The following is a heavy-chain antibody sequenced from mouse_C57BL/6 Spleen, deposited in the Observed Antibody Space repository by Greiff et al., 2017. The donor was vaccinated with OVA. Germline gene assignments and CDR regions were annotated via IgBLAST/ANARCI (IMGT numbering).Heavy chain of an antibody. J-gene: IGHJ2*01. V-gene: IGHV5-17*01. Sequence: EVKLMESGGGLVKPGGSLKLSCAASGFTFSDYGMHWVRQAPEKGLEWVAYISSGSSTIYYADTVKGRFTISRDNAKNTLFLQMTSLRSEDTAMYYCARGGLGLDHWGQGTTLTVSS. CDR2: ISSGSSTI. D-gene: IGHD4-1*01. CDR3: ARGGLGLDH. CDR1: GFTFSDYG.